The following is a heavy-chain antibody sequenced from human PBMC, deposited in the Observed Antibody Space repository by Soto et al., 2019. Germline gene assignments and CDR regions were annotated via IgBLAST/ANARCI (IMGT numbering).Heavy chain of an antibody. J-gene: IGHJ4*02. Sequence: SETLSLTCTVSGGSISSGDYYWSWIRQPPGKGLEWIGYIYYSGSTYYNPSLKSRVTISVDTSKNQFSLKLSSVTAADTAVYYCARDTRAVYGSGASDYRRQRHPVTVSP. CDR3: ARDTRAVYGSGASDY. V-gene: IGHV4-30-4*01. CDR1: GGSISSGDYY. CDR2: IYYSGST. D-gene: IGHD3-10*01.